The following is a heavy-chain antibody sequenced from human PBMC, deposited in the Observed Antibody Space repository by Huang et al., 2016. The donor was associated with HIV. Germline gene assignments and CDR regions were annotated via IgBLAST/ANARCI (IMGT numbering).Heavy chain of an antibody. D-gene: IGHD3-22*01. Sequence: VQVGASGGGVKKPGSLVQVSCKASGGTFSSYAISRGRPAPGQGLEWRGGSIPSFGTANYAQKFQGRVTRTADESTSTAYMELSSLRSEDTAVYYCARVESRRYYDSSGYYYWGQGTLVTVSS. CDR3: ARVESRRYYDSSGYYY. V-gene: IGHV1-69*01. CDR2: SIPSFGTA. CDR1: GGTFSSYA. J-gene: IGHJ4*02.